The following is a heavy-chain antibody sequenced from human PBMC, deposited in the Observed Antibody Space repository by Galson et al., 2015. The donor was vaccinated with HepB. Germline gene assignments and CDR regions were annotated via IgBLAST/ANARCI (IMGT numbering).Heavy chain of an antibody. Sequence: SLRLSCAASGFTVSSNYVSWVRQAPGRGLECVSVIYSGGNTYYADSVRGRFIISRDNSKNTLYLQMNSLRVEDTAVYSCARGYSRSWYSGLGFWGQGTLVTVSS. J-gene: IGHJ4*02. CDR2: IYSGGNT. V-gene: IGHV3-53*01. CDR1: GFTVSSNY. CDR3: ARGYSRSWYSGLGF. D-gene: IGHD6-13*01.